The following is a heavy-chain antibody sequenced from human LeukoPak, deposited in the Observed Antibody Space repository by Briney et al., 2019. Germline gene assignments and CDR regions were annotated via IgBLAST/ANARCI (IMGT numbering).Heavy chain of an antibody. CDR3: ARDMHLVSLDY. V-gene: IGHV3-30-3*01. D-gene: IGHD6-13*01. J-gene: IGHJ4*02. CDR1: RFTFSSYA. CDR2: ISYDGSNK. Sequence: GGSLRLSCAASRFTFSSYAMHWVRQAPGKGLEWVAVISYDGSNKYYADSVKGRFTISRDNSKSTLYLQLNSLRAEDTAVYYCARDMHLVSLDYWGQGTLVTVSS.